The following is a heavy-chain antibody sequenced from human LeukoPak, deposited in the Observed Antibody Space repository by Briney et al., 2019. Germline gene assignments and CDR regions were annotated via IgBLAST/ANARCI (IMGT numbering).Heavy chain of an antibody. J-gene: IGHJ4*02. Sequence: PGGSLRLSCAASGFTVSANYMSWVRQTPGKGLEWVSVIYSGGRTYYADSVKGRFTISRDNSKNTVYLQMNSLRAEDTAVYYCARERDRGVTSHYFDYWGQGTLVTVSS. V-gene: IGHV3-66*01. D-gene: IGHD2-21*02. CDR2: IYSGGRT. CDR1: GFTVSANY. CDR3: ARERDRGVTSHYFDY.